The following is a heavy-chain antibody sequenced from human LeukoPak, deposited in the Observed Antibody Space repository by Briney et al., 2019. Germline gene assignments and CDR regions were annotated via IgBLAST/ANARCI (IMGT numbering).Heavy chain of an antibody. Sequence: GGPLRLSCAASGFTFSSYAMSWVRQAPGKGLEWVGSISGSGGSTYYADSAKGRFTISSDNSKSTVYLQMTSLRAEDTAVYYCAKGDYTVSTFDFWGQGTLVTVSS. CDR1: GFTFSSYA. J-gene: IGHJ4*02. CDR3: AKGDYTVSTFDF. V-gene: IGHV3-23*01. CDR2: ISGSGGST. D-gene: IGHD4-17*01.